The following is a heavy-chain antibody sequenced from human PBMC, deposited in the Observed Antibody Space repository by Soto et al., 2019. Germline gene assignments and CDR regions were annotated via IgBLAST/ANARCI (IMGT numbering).Heavy chain of an antibody. D-gene: IGHD2-15*01. CDR3: AREKCSGGSCYLDAFDI. CDR1: GGTFSSYA. CDR2: IIPIFGTA. Sequence: SVTVSCTASGGTFSSYAISWVRQAPGQGLEWMGGIIPIFGTANYAQKFQGRVTITADESTSTAYMELSSLRSEDTAVYYCAREKCSGGSCYLDAFDIWGQGTMVTVSS. J-gene: IGHJ3*02. V-gene: IGHV1-69*13.